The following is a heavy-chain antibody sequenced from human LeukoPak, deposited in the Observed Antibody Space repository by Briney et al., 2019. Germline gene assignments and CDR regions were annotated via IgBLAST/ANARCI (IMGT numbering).Heavy chain of an antibody. V-gene: IGHV4-39*01. D-gene: IGHD1-26*01. CDR3: ARHAGNAGRWFDP. Sequence: SETLSLTCTVSGGFISSSSYYWGWIRQPPGKGLEWIGSIYYSGSTYYNPSLKSRVTISVDTSKNQFSLKLSPVTAADTAVYYCARHAGNAGRWFDPWGQGTLVTVSS. CDR2: IYYSGST. J-gene: IGHJ5*02. CDR1: GGFISSSSYY.